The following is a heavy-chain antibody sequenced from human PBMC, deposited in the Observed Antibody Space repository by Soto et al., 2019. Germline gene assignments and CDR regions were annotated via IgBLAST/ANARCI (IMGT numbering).Heavy chain of an antibody. CDR1: GYTFTSYA. V-gene: IGHV1-3*01. D-gene: IGHD2-15*01. Sequence: ASVKVSCKASGYTFTSYAMYWVRQAPGQRLEWMGWINAGNGNTKYSQKFQGRVTITRDTSASTAYMELSSLRSEDTAVYYCARGVVVVAATQGFGYYYYGMDVWGQGTTVTVSS. CDR3: ARGVVVVAATQGFGYYYYGMDV. CDR2: INAGNGNT. J-gene: IGHJ6*02.